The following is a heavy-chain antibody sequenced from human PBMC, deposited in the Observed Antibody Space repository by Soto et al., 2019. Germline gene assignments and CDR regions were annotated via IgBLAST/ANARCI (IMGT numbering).Heavy chain of an antibody. CDR1: NAPDNSNY. CDR3: ARLLQNWFDP. CDR2: IFSGGRT. V-gene: IGHV4-59*02. Sequence: QVRLQESGPGLVKPSEILSLTCTVSNAPDNSNYWSWIRQSPGKGLEWIGYIFSGGRTNYNPSLKSRVTISIDSSKDQFSLRLTSVTAADTAVYYCARLLQNWFDPWGQGILVTVSS. D-gene: IGHD3-3*01. J-gene: IGHJ5*02.